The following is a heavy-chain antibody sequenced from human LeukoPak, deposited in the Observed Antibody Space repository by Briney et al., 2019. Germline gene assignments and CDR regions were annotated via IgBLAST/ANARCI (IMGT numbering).Heavy chain of an antibody. D-gene: IGHD3-3*01. CDR3: ARDPGYDFWSGYLKVNAFDI. Sequence: ASVKVSCKASGYTFSSYGISWVRQAPGQGLEWMGWISVYNGNTNYAQKLQGRVTMTTDTSTSTAYMELRSLRSDDTAVYYCARDPGYDFWSGYLKVNAFDIWGQGTMVTVSS. J-gene: IGHJ3*02. CDR1: GYTFSSYG. CDR2: ISVYNGNT. V-gene: IGHV1-18*01.